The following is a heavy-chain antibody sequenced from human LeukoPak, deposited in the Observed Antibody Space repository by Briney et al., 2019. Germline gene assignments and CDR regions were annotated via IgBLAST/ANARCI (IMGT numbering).Heavy chain of an antibody. CDR3: ARVDWLAAGRFDP. Sequence: SETLSLTCAVYGGSFSGYYWSCIRQPPGKGLEWIGEINHSGSTNYNPSLKSRVTISVDTSKNQFSLKLSSVTAADTAIYYCARVDWLAAGRFDPWGQGTLVTVSS. V-gene: IGHV4-34*01. CDR1: GGSFSGYY. D-gene: IGHD3/OR15-3a*01. J-gene: IGHJ5*02. CDR2: INHSGST.